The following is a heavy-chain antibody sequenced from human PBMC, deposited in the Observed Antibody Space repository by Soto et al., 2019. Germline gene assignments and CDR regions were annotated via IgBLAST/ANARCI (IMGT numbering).Heavy chain of an antibody. V-gene: IGHV4-34*01. Sequence: SETLSLTCAVYGGSFSGYYWSWIRQPPGKGLEWIGEINHSGSTNYNPSLKSRVTISVDTSKNQFSLKLSSVTAADTAVYYCASSPYYDILTGYSPFDYWGQGTLVTVSS. CDR3: ASSPYYDILTGYSPFDY. D-gene: IGHD3-9*01. CDR2: INHSGST. CDR1: GGSFSGYY. J-gene: IGHJ4*02.